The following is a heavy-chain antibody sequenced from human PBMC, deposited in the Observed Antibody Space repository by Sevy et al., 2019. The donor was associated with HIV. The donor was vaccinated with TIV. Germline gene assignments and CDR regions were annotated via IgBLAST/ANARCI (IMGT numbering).Heavy chain of an antibody. CDR1: GFTFSSYA. CDR3: VRSISEWELLFAFDI. V-gene: IGHV3-30*04. Sequence: GGSLRLSCAASGFTFSSYAMHWVRQAPGKGLEWVAVISYDGSNKYYADSVKGRFTISRDNSKNTLYLQMNSLRAEDTAVYYCVRSISEWELLFAFDIWGQGTMVTVSS. D-gene: IGHD1-26*01. CDR2: ISYDGSNK. J-gene: IGHJ3*02.